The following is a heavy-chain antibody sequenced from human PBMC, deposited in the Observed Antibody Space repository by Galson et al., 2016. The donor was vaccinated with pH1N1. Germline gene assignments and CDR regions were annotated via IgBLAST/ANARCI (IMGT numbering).Heavy chain of an antibody. D-gene: IGHD4-23*01. CDR3: AKDRSPPPVAFLNAFDH. Sequence: SLRLSCAASGFMFRNYAMSWVRQAPGKGLEWVSGISGSGSTTFYADSVKGRFTISRDVSKDTLYLQMNSLRADDTAVYFCAKDRSPPPVAFLNAFDHWGQGTVVSVSS. CDR1: GFMFRNYA. J-gene: IGHJ4*02. V-gene: IGHV3-23*01. CDR2: ISGSGSTT.